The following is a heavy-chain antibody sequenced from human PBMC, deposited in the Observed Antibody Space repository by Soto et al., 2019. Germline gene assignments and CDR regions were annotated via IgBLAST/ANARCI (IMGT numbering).Heavy chain of an antibody. CDR3: ARGDDSSGYYHTLHPKYYYYGMDV. V-gene: IGHV3-30-3*01. D-gene: IGHD3-22*01. J-gene: IGHJ6*02. Sequence: PGGSLRLSCAASGFTFSSYAMHWVRQAPGKGLEWVAVISYDGSNKYYADSVKGRFTISRDNSKNTLYLQMNSLRAEDTAVYYCARGDDSSGYYHTLHPKYYYYGMDVWGQGTTVTVSS. CDR1: GFTFSSYA. CDR2: ISYDGSNK.